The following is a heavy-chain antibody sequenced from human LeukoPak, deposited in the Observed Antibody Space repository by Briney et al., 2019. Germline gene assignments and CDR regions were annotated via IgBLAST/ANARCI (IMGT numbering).Heavy chain of an antibody. J-gene: IGHJ4*02. CDR3: ALAGYRSSGLGV. CDR1: GFTVSSNY. D-gene: IGHD6-13*01. V-gene: IGHV3-53*01. CDR2: IYSDGRT. Sequence: GGSLRLSCAGSGFTVSSNYMTWVRQAPREGLEWVSVIYSDGRTYYADSVKGRFTISRDNSKNTVYLQMNSLRAEDTALYYCALAGYRSSGLGVWGQGTLVTVSS.